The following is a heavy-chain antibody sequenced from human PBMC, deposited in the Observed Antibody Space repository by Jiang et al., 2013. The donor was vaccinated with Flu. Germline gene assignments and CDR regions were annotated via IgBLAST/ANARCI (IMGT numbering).Heavy chain of an antibody. Sequence: FSSYGMHWVRQAPGKGLEWVAVISYDGSNKYYADSVKGRFTISRDNSKNTLYLQMNSLRAEDTAVYYCAKLIQGYWGQGTLVTVSS. J-gene: IGHJ4*02. CDR1: FSSYG. CDR2: ISYDGSNK. D-gene: IGHD2-21*01. CDR3: AKLIQGY. V-gene: IGHV3-30*18.